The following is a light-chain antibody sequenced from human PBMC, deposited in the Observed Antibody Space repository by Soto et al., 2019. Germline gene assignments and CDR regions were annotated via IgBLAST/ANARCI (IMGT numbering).Light chain of an antibody. CDR2: AAS. J-gene: IGKJ4*01. Sequence: DIQLTQSPSFLSASVGDRVTITCRASQGISSFLAWYQQKPGKAPKLLIYAASTLQSGVPSRFSGSGSGTEFTLTISSLQPEDFATYYCQQRNDYPLTLGGGTKVDIK. CDR3: QQRNDYPLT. CDR1: QGISSF. V-gene: IGKV1-9*01.